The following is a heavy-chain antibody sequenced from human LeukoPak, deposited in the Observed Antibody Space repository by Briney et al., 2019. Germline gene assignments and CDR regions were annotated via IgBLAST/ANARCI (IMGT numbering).Heavy chain of an antibody. CDR1: GYTFTGYY. Sequence: ASVKVSCKASGYTFTGYYMHWVRQAPGQGLEWMGRINPNSGGTNYAQKFQGRVTMTRDTSISTAYMELSRLRSDDTAVYYCARTYYDFWGGYYYRGYYGMDVWGQGTTVTVSS. CDR3: ARTYYDFWGGYYYRGYYGMDV. J-gene: IGHJ6*02. D-gene: IGHD3-3*01. V-gene: IGHV1-2*06. CDR2: INPNSGGT.